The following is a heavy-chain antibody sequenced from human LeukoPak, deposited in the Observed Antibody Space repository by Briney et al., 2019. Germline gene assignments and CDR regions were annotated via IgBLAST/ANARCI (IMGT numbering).Heavy chain of an antibody. Sequence: GESPKISCKTSGYSFTTYWIAWVRQMPGRGLEWMGIIFPRDSDTIYSPSFEGQVTFSVDKSITTAYLEWTGLKASDTAIYYCARPFCGKYSTPDFWGQGTLVTVSS. CDR1: GYSFTTYW. CDR2: IFPRDSDT. CDR3: ARPFCGKYSTPDF. V-gene: IGHV5-51*01. J-gene: IGHJ4*02. D-gene: IGHD4-11*01.